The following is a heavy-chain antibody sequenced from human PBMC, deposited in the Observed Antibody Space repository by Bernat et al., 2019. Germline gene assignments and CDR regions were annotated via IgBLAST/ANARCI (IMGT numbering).Heavy chain of an antibody. D-gene: IGHD6-19*01. CDR3: ASEAVADRLGDY. CDR2: ISRSGSTI. V-gene: IGHV3-48*02. Sequence: EVQLVDSGGGLVQPGGSLRLSCAASGFTFSSYSMNWVRQAPGQGLEWVSYISRSGSTIYYANSVKGRFTISRDNAKNALYLQMNSLRDEDTAVYYCASEAVADRLGDYWGQGTLVTVS. CDR1: GFTFSSYS. J-gene: IGHJ4*02.